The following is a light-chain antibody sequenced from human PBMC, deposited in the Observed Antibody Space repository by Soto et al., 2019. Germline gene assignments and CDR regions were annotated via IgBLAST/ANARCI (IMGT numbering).Light chain of an antibody. Sequence: QLVLTQSPSASASLGASVKLTCTLSSGHSNYAIASHQQQPEKGPRYLMKLNSDGSHSKGDGIPDRFSGYSSGAERYLTISSHQSEDEADYYCQTWGSGIVVFGGGTQLTVL. CDR1: SGHSNYA. V-gene: IGLV4-69*01. J-gene: IGLJ2*01. CDR3: QTWGSGIVV. CDR2: LNSDGSH.